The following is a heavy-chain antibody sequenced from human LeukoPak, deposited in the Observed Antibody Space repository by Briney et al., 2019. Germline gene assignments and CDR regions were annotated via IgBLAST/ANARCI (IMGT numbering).Heavy chain of an antibody. J-gene: IGHJ4*02. V-gene: IGHV5-10-1*01. CDR2: IDPSDSYT. CDR3: ARRDRYSWYSFDY. CDR1: GYSFTSYW. Sequence: GECLKISCKGSGYSFTSYWITWVRQMPGKGLEWMGRIDPSDSYTNYSPSFQGHVTISVDKSISTAYLQWSSLKASDTAMYYCARRDRYSWYSFDYWGQGTLVTVSS. D-gene: IGHD6-13*01.